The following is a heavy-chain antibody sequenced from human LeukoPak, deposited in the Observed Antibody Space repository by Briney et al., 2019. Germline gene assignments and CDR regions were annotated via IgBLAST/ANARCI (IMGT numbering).Heavy chain of an antibody. V-gene: IGHV1-8*03. CDR1: GYTFTSYD. J-gene: IGHJ4*02. CDR2: MNPNSGNT. Sequence: ASVKVSCKASGYTFTSYDINWVRQATGQGLEWMGWMNPNSGNTGYAQKFQGRVTITRNTSISTAYMELSSLRSEDAAVYYCARGMKWELLDYWGQGTLVTVSS. CDR3: ARGMKWELLDY. D-gene: IGHD1-26*01.